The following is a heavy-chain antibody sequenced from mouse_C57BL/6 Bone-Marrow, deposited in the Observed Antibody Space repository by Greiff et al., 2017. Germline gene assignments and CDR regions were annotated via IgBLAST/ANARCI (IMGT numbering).Heavy chain of an antibody. CDR3: ARVDYYYGSSWYFDV. Sequence: QVQLQQSGAELVKPGASVKMSCKASGYTFTSYWITWVKQRPGPGLEWIGDIYPGSGSTTYNEKFKSKATLTVDTSSSTAYMQLSSLTSEDSAVYDCARVDYYYGSSWYFDVWGTGTTVTGSS. V-gene: IGHV1-55*01. D-gene: IGHD1-1*01. J-gene: IGHJ1*03. CDR2: IYPGSGST. CDR1: GYTFTSYW.